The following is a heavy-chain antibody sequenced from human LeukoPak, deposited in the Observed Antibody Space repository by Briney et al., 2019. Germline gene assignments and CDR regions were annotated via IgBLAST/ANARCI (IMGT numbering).Heavy chain of an antibody. V-gene: IGHV4-59*08. CDR3: ARLSVRGAWVDY. Sequence: PSETLSLTCTVSGDSIRNYYWSWIRQPPGKGLKWIGYIYSSGSTRYNPSLNSRVTMSVDTTKNQFSLKLSSVTAADTAVYYCARLSVRGAWVDYWGQGTLVTVSS. J-gene: IGHJ4*02. CDR2: IYSSGST. CDR1: GDSIRNYY. D-gene: IGHD3-10*01.